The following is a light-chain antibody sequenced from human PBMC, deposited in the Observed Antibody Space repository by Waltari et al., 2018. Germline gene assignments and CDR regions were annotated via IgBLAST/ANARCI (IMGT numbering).Light chain of an antibody. CDR1: RRDVGAYSY. J-gene: IGLJ2*01. CDR3: CSYAGNSVI. Sequence: QSALTQPHSVSGSPGQAVHIPFAGTRRDVGAYSYVSWYQQYPGKVPKLLIYDVSKRPPGVPGRFSGPKSGDTASLTISGLQAEDEADYHCCSYAGNSVIFGGGTHLTVL. CDR2: DVS. V-gene: IGLV2-11*01.